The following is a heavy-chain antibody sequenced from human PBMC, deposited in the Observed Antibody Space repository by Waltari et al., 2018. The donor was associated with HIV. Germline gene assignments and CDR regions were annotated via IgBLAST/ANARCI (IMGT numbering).Heavy chain of an antibody. CDR1: GYSFTSYW. J-gene: IGHJ5*02. CDR3: ARNTYYYDTQEGWFDP. D-gene: IGHD3-22*01. CDR2: IYPGDSDT. Sequence: EVQLVQSGAEVKKPGESLKISCKGSGYSFTSYWIGWVRQMPGKGLEWMGIIYPGDSDTRYSPSFQGQVTSSADKSISTAYLQWSSLKASDTAMYYCARNTYYYDTQEGWFDPWGQGTLVTVSS. V-gene: IGHV5-51*01.